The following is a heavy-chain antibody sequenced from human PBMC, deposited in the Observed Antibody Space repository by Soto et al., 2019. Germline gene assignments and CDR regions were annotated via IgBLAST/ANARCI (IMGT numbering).Heavy chain of an antibody. J-gene: IGHJ6*03. V-gene: IGHV1-2*04. CDR1: GYTFTGYY. CDR3: ARGGGLELPRYYMDV. D-gene: IGHD1-26*01. CDR2: INPNSGGT. Sequence: ASVKVSCKASGYTFTGYYMHWVRQAPGQGLEWMGWINPNSGGTNYAQKFQGWVTMTRDTSISTAYMELSRLRSDDTAVYYCARGGGLELPRYYMDVWGKGTTVTVSS.